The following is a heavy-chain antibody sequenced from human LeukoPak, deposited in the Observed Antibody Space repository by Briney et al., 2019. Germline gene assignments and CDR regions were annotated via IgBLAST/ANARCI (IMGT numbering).Heavy chain of an antibody. V-gene: IGHV4-39*01. J-gene: IGHJ4*02. CDR3: ARRDFSDSSAYYGF. CDR1: GDSISSSDYY. CDR2: IYYSGST. D-gene: IGHD3-22*01. Sequence: SETLSLTCTVSGDSISSSDYYWGWIRQPPGKGLEWIGYIYYSGSTYYNPSLKSRLTISVDSSKNQFSLKLSSVTAADTAVYYCARRDFSDSSAYYGFWGQGILVTVSS.